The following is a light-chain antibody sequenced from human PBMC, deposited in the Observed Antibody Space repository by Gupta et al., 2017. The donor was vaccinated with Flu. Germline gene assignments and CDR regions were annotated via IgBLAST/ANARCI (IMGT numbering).Light chain of an antibody. CDR3: QQYGSSPPIT. Sequence: EIVLTQSPGTLPSSPGERATLSCRASQSVSSSYLAWHQQKPGQAPRLLIYGASSRGTGIPDRFSGSGSGTDFTLTISRLEPEDFAVYYCQQYGSSPPITFGQGTRVEIK. J-gene: IGKJ5*01. CDR2: GAS. V-gene: IGKV3-20*01. CDR1: QSVSSSY.